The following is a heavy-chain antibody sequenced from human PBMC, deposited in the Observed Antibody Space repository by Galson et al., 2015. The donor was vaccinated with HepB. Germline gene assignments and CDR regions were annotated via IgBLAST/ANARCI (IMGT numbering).Heavy chain of an antibody. CDR2: TYYRSKWYN. CDR1: GDSVSSNSAA. J-gene: IGHJ5*02. Sequence: CAISGDSVSSNSAAWNWIRQSPSRGLEWLGRTYYRSKWYNDYAVSVKSRITINPDTSKNQFSLQLNSVTPEDTAVYYCARDHQLGIDTAMVKGWFDPWGQGTLVTVSS. D-gene: IGHD5-18*01. V-gene: IGHV6-1*01. CDR3: ARDHQLGIDTAMVKGWFDP.